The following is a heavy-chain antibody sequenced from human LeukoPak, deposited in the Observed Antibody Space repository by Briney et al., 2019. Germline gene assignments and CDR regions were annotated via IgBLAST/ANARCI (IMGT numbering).Heavy chain of an antibody. CDR2: ISYDGSNK. V-gene: IGHV3-30*04. D-gene: IGHD6-19*01. CDR1: GFTFSSYA. Sequence: GGSLRLSCAASGFTFSSYAMHWVRQAPGKGLEWVALISYDGSNKYYADSVKGRFTISRDNSKNTLYLQMNSLRSDDTAVYYCAREASGWYDYWGQGTLVTVSS. CDR3: AREASGWYDY. J-gene: IGHJ4*02.